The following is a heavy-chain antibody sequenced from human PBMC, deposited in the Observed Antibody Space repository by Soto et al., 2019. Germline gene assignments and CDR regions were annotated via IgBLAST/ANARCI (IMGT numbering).Heavy chain of an antibody. V-gene: IGHV4-39*01. CDR3: ARHQPRGYSYGFGLDY. CDR1: GGSISSSSYY. Sequence: NRSETLSLTCTVSGGSISSSSYYWGWIRQPPGKGLEWMGSIYYSGSTYYNPSLKSRVTISVDTSKNQFSLKLSSVTAADTAVYYCARHQPRGYSYGFGLDYWGQGTLVTVSS. D-gene: IGHD5-18*01. J-gene: IGHJ4*02. CDR2: IYYSGST.